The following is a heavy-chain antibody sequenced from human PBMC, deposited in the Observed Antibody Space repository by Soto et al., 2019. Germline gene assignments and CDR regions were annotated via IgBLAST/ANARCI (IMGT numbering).Heavy chain of an antibody. V-gene: IGHV1-8*01. D-gene: IGHD6-13*01. CDR2: MNPNSGNT. Sequence: GASVKVSCKASGYTFTSYDINWVRQATGQGLEWMGWMNPNSGNTGYAQKFQGRVTMTRNTSISTAYMELSSLRSEDTAVYYCARRIPTAGLFDYWGQGTLVTVSS. J-gene: IGHJ4*02. CDR3: ARRIPTAGLFDY. CDR1: GYTFTSYD.